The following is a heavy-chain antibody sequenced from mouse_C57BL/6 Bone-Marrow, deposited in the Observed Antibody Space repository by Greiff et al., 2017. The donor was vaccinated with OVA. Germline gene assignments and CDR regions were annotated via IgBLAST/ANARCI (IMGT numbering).Heavy chain of an antibody. Sequence: EVQLQQSVAELVRPGASVKLSCTASGFNIKNTYMHWVKQKPEQGLEWIGRIDPANGNTKYAPKFQGKATITADTSSNTAYLQLSSLTSEDTAIYYCARSPTTVVAPYYAMDYWGQGTSVTVSS. CDR2: IDPANGNT. J-gene: IGHJ4*01. CDR3: ARSPTTVVAPYYAMDY. CDR1: GFNIKNTY. D-gene: IGHD1-1*01. V-gene: IGHV14-3*01.